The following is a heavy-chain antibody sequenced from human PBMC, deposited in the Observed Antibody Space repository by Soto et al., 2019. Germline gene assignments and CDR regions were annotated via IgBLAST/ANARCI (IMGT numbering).Heavy chain of an antibody. CDR2: IFYSGST. V-gene: IGHV4-59*01. CDR1: GGSINTYY. CDR3: ARGLTEYSSSFEDDGFDI. D-gene: IGHD6-6*01. J-gene: IGHJ3*02. Sequence: PSETLSLTCTVSGGSINTYYWSWIRQPPGKGLEWIGYIFYSGSTNYNPSLQSRVTISKDTSKNQFSLKLTSVTAADTAVYYCARGLTEYSSSFEDDGFDIWGQGTMVTVPS.